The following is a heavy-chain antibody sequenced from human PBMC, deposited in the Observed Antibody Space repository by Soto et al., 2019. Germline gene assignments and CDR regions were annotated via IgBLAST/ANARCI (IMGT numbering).Heavy chain of an antibody. J-gene: IGHJ4*02. CDR1: GYTFTSYD. D-gene: IGHD3-22*01. CDR2: MNPNSGNT. Sequence: ASVKVSCKASGYTFTSYDINWVRQATGQGLEWMGWMNPNSGNTGYAQKFQGRVTMTRNTSISTAYMELSSLRSEDTAVYYCARVGYYDSSGYYSGYFDYWGQGTLVTVSS. V-gene: IGHV1-8*01. CDR3: ARVGYYDSSGYYSGYFDY.